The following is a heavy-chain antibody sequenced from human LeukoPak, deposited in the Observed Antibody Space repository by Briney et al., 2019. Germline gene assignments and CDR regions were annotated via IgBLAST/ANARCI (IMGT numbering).Heavy chain of an antibody. J-gene: IGHJ4*02. CDR1: GYSISSGYY. CDR3: ARVRQQLGHYFDY. Sequence: PSETLSLTCAVSGYSISSGYYWGWIRQPPPKGLEWIGSIYHSGSTYYNPSLKSRVTIPVDTSKNQFSLKLSSVTAADTAVYYCARVRQQLGHYFDYWGQGTLVTVSS. D-gene: IGHD6-13*01. V-gene: IGHV4-38-2*01. CDR2: IYHSGST.